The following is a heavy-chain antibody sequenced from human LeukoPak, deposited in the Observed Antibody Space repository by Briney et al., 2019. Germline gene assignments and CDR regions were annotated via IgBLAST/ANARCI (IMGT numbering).Heavy chain of an antibody. V-gene: IGHV4-34*01. Sequence: SETLSLNCADYGGSFIGYCWWWIREPPGKGLEWIGEINHSGSTNYNPSLKSRVTISVDTSKNQFSLKLSSVTAADTAVYYCARAVRRFVHKWFDPWGQGTLVTVSS. CDR1: GGSFIGYC. CDR2: INHSGST. D-gene: IGHD4-23*01. J-gene: IGHJ5*02. CDR3: ARAVRRFVHKWFDP.